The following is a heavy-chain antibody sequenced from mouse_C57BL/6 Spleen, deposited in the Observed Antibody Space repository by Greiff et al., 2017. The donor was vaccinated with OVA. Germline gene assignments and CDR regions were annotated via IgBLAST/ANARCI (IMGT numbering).Heavy chain of an antibody. V-gene: IGHV1-61*01. D-gene: IGHD2-1*01. CDR3: ARNGNYEGAMDY. CDR1: GYTFTSYW. J-gene: IGHJ4*01. CDR2: IYPSDSET. Sequence: VQLQQPGAELVRPGSSVKLSCKASGYTFTSYWMDWVKQRPGQGLEWIGNIYPSDSETHYNQTFKDKATLTVDKSYSTAYMQLSSLTSEGSAVYYCARNGNYEGAMDYWGQGTSVTVSS.